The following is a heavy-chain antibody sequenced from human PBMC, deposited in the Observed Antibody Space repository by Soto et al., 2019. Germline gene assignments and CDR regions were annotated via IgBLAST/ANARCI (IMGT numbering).Heavy chain of an antibody. V-gene: IGHV3-30*18. Sequence: PGGSLRLSCAASGYMFSSYGIHWVRQPPGKGLEWVAFISYDGSDKYYAESVKGRFTISRDNSKNTLYLQMDSLRAEDTALYYCAKADGLRYFDWPQYSWGQGTLVTVSS. CDR2: ISYDGSDK. CDR3: AKADGLRYFDWPQYS. J-gene: IGHJ5*02. CDR1: GYMFSSYG. D-gene: IGHD3-9*01.